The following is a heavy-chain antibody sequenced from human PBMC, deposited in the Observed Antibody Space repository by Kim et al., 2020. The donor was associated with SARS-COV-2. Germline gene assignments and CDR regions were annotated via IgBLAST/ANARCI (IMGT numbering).Heavy chain of an antibody. CDR1: GGSISSYY. D-gene: IGHD3-10*01. CDR3: ARELLWFGELINWFDP. CDR2: IYYSGST. J-gene: IGHJ5*02. Sequence: SETLSLTCTVSGGSISSYYWSWIRQPPGKGLEWIGYIYYSGSTNYNPSLKSRVTISVDTSKNQFSLKLSSVTAADTAVYYCARELLWFGELINWFDPWGQGTLVTVSS. V-gene: IGHV4-59*01.